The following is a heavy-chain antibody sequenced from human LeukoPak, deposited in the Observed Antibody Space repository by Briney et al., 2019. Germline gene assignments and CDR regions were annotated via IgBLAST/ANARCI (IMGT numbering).Heavy chain of an antibody. D-gene: IGHD2-2*02. V-gene: IGHV4-4*07. CDR2: IYTSGST. CDR1: GGSISSYY. Sequence: SETLSLTCTVSGGSISSYYWSWIRQPAGKGLEWIGRIYTSGSTNYNPSLESRVTMSVDTSKNQFSLKLSSVTAADTAVYYCARAPVVVPAAIPNYYYYGMDVWGQGTTVTVSS. CDR3: ARAPVVVPAAIPNYYYYGMDV. J-gene: IGHJ6*02.